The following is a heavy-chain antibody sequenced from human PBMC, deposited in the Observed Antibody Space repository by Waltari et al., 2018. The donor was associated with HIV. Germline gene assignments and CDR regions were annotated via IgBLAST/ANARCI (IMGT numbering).Heavy chain of an antibody. J-gene: IGHJ4*02. Sequence: EVQLVESGGGLVQPGGSLRLSCAASGFTFSSYWMHWVRQAPGKGLVWVSRINSDGSSTSYADSVKGRFTISRDNAKNTLYLQMNSLRAEDTAVYYCARLIAVAGRYYFDYWGQGTLVTVSS. CDR1: GFTFSSYW. CDR2: INSDGSST. D-gene: IGHD6-19*01. CDR3: ARLIAVAGRYYFDY. V-gene: IGHV3-74*01.